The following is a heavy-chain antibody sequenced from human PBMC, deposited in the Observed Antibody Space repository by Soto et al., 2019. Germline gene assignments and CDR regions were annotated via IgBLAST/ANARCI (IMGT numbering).Heavy chain of an antibody. D-gene: IGHD3-10*01. V-gene: IGHV3-66*01. Sequence: GGSLRLSCAASGFTVSSNYMSWVRQAPGKGLECVSVIYSGGSTYYADPVKGRFTISRDNSKNTLYLQMNSLTAADTAVYYCARDRGPSYYFDDWRQGTLVTVSS. CDR1: GFTVSSNY. J-gene: IGHJ4*02. CDR3: ARDRGPSYYFDD. CDR2: IYSGGST.